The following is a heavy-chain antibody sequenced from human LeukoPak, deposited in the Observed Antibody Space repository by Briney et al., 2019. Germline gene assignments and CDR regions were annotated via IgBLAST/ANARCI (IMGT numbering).Heavy chain of an antibody. D-gene: IGHD3-3*01. Sequence: GESLRLSCVASGFTISDHYMDWVRQAPGRGLEWVGRSRSKGNGYTTEYAASVKGRFTISRDHSKNSLYLQMTSVRADDTAMYYCVRDDYDFWSGYQRYFEFWGQGTLVTVSS. CDR3: VRDDYDFWSGYQRYFEF. J-gene: IGHJ4*02. CDR1: GFTISDHY. V-gene: IGHV3-72*01. CDR2: SRSKGNGYTT.